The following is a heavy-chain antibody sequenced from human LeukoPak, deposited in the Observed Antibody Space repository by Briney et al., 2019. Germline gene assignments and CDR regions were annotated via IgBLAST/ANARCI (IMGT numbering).Heavy chain of an antibody. CDR3: ARDSTAMVSRRLTLAPNFDY. V-gene: IGHV4-34*01. Sequence: SETLSLTCAVYGGSFSGYYWSWIRQPPGKGLEWIGEINHSGSTNYNPSPKSRVTISVDTSKNQFSLKLSSVTAADTAVYYCARDSTAMVSRRLTLAPNFDYWGQGTLVTVSS. CDR2: INHSGST. D-gene: IGHD5-18*01. CDR1: GGSFSGYY. J-gene: IGHJ4*02.